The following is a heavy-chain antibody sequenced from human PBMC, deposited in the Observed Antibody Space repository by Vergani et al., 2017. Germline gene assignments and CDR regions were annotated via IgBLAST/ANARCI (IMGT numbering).Heavy chain of an antibody. CDR3: ARGEPAVRWNYFGGGGNNYYYYMDV. D-gene: IGHD1-7*01. J-gene: IGHJ6*03. Sequence: QVQLQESGPGLVKPSQTLSLTCTVSGGSISSGGYYWSWIRQHPGKGLEWIGYIYYSGSTNYNPSLESRVTISVDTSKNQFSLKLSSVTAADTAVYYCARGEPAVRWNYFGGGGNNYYYYMDVWGKGTTVTVSS. CDR1: GGSISSGGYY. CDR2: IYYSGST. V-gene: IGHV4-61*08.